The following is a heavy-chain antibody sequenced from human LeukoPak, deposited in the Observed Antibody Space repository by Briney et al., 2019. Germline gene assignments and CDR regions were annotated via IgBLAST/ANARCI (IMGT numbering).Heavy chain of an antibody. D-gene: IGHD5-12*01. CDR2: IYSGGST. CDR3: ARHGYSGYGGFDY. J-gene: IGHJ4*02. V-gene: IGHV3-66*04. CDR1: GFIFSSYG. Sequence: GGSLRLSCAASGFIFSSYGMSWVRQSPGKGLEWVSVIYSGGSTYYADSVKGRFTISRDNAKNSLYLQMNSLRAEDTAVYYCARHGYSGYGGFDYWGQGTLVTVSS.